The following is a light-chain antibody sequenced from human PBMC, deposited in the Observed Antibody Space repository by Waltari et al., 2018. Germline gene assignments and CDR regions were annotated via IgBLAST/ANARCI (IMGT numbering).Light chain of an antibody. J-gene: IGLJ3*02. CDR1: SSAVAFYNY. CDR2: DVF. Sequence: QSALTQPASVSGSPGQSITISCTGTSSAVAFYNYVSWYQQHPGKAPKLILYDVFERPSGVSNRFSGSKSGNTASLTISGLQAEDEADYYCNSYAGSSSWVFGGGTKLTVL. V-gene: IGLV2-14*01. CDR3: NSYAGSSSWV.